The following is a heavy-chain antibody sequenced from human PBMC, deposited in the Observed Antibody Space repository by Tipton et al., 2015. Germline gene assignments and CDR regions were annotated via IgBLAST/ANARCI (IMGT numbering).Heavy chain of an antibody. J-gene: IGHJ4*02. Sequence: LRLSCAVSAYSISTDYYWVWIRQPPGKGLEWIGTISHGGNTFYNPSLKSRVTISADTSKNHFSLRLSSVTAADTAVYYCACHDYDLLTRDYQTVDYWGQGTLVTVSS. D-gene: IGHD3-9*01. V-gene: IGHV4-38-2*01. CDR1: AYSISTDYY. CDR2: ISHGGNT. CDR3: ACHDYDLLTRDYQTVDY.